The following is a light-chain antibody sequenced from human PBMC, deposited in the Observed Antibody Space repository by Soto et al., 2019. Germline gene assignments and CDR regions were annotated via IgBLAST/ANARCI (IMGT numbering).Light chain of an antibody. V-gene: IGKV3-15*01. CDR2: GAS. Sequence: EIVMTQSPATLSVSPGERATLSCRASQGVSNKLAWYQQNPGQAPRLLIYGASTRATSIPAKFSGNGSGTEFTLTISSLQSADFAVYYCQQYINWPRTFGQGTKVEIK. J-gene: IGKJ1*01. CDR3: QQYINWPRT. CDR1: QGVSNK.